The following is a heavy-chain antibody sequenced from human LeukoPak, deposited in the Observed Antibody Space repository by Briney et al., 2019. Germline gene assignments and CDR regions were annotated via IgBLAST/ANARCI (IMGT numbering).Heavy chain of an antibody. V-gene: IGHV4-59*01. CDR2: IYYSGST. Sequence: PSETLSLTCTVSGGSISSYYWSWIRQRPGKGLEWIGYIYYSGSTNYNPSLKSRVTISVDTSKNQFSLKLSSVTAADTAVYYCARGNSYGSYYFDYWGQGTLVTVSS. CDR1: GGSISSYY. CDR3: ARGNSYGSYYFDY. D-gene: IGHD5-18*01. J-gene: IGHJ4*02.